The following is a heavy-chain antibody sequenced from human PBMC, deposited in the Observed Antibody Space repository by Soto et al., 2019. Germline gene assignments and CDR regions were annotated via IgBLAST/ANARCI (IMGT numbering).Heavy chain of an antibody. J-gene: IGHJ6*04. Sequence: QGLEWMGWISAYNGNTNYAQKLQGRVTMTTDPSTSTAYMELRSLRSDDTAVYYCASQYASGGSCYYYYGMDVRVKGTTVTVFS. D-gene: IGHD2-15*01. V-gene: IGHV1-18*01. CDR3: ASQYASGGSCYYYYGMDV. CDR2: ISAYNGNT.